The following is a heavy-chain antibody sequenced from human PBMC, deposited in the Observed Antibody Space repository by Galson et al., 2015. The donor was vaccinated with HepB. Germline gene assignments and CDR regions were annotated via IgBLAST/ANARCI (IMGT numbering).Heavy chain of an antibody. CDR2: IYSGGST. J-gene: IGHJ6*02. CDR1: GFTVSSNY. Sequence: SLRLSCAASGFTVSSNYMSWVRQAPGKGLEWVSVIYSGGSTYYADSVKGRFTISRDNSKNTLYLQMNSLRAEDTAVYYCASESSMNYYYYGMDVWGQGTTVTVSS. CDR3: ASESSMNYYYYGMDV. V-gene: IGHV3-66*01. D-gene: IGHD6-13*01.